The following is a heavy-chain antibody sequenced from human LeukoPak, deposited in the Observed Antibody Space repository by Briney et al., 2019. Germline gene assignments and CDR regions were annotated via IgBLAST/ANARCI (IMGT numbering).Heavy chain of an antibody. J-gene: IGHJ4*02. CDR2: IYYSGST. CDR1: GGSISSSSYY. Sequence: SETLSLTCTVSGGSISSSSYYWGWIRQSPGKGLEWIGSIYYSGSTYYNPSLKSRVTISVDTSKNQFSLKLSSVTAADTAVYYCARDSDGDDSSGYSWGQGTLVTVSS. V-gene: IGHV4-39*07. D-gene: IGHD3-22*01. CDR3: ARDSDGDDSSGYS.